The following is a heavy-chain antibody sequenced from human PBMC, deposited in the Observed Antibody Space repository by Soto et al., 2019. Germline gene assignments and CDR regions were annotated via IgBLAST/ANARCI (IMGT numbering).Heavy chain of an antibody. Sequence: QVQLVQSGAEVKKPGSSVKVSCKASGGTFSSYTISWVRQAPGQGLEWMGRIIPILGIANYAQKFQGRVTITADKSTITAYMELSSLRSEDTAVYYCAVLAVAAQRYAFDIWGQGTMVTVSS. CDR1: GGTFSSYT. J-gene: IGHJ3*02. CDR3: AVLAVAAQRYAFDI. CDR2: IIPILGIA. D-gene: IGHD6-19*01. V-gene: IGHV1-69*02.